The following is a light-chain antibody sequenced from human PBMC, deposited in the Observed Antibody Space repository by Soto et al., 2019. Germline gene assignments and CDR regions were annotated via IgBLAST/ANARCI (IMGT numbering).Light chain of an antibody. CDR1: SSDVGGYNY. CDR2: DVS. Sequence: QSALTQPASVSGSPGQSITISCTGTSSDVGGYNYVSWYQQHPGKAPKLMIYDVSNRPSGVSNRFSGSKSGNTASLTISGLQAEDEDDYYCSSYTSCSTPVVFGGGTKVTV. J-gene: IGLJ2*01. CDR3: SSYTSCSTPVV. V-gene: IGLV2-14*01.